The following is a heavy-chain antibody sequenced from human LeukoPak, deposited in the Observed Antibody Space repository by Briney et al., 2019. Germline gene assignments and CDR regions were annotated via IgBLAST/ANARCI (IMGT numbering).Heavy chain of an antibody. Sequence: GGSLRLSCAASGFTFCDCDMNWIRRAPGKGLEWVSYITSTGSTIYYADSVKGRFTISRDNPKNSLYLQMNSLRAEDTAVYYGARICRGYYYDSSALCSGNYWGQGTLVTVSS. J-gene: IGHJ4*02. CDR3: ARICRGYYYDSSALCSGNY. CDR1: GFTFCDCD. V-gene: IGHV3-11*01. CDR2: ITSTGSTI. D-gene: IGHD3-22*01.